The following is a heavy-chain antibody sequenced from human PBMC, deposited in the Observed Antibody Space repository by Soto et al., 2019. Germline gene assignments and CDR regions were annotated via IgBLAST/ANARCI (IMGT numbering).Heavy chain of an antibody. CDR3: ARDVMGHDNYASIRYYFDP. CDR1: GYTFTKFH. Sequence: QVQLIQFGAEVKKPGASVKVSCRASGYTFTKFHIHWVRQAPGQGLEWMGMIDPSGGVTRDAQRVRGRITMTSDTSTSSVYMELTGLTSDDTAVYYGARDVMGHDNYASIRYYFDPWCPGTLVTVSS. D-gene: IGHD3-16*01. J-gene: IGHJ4*02. V-gene: IGHV1-46*01. CDR2: IDPSGGVT.